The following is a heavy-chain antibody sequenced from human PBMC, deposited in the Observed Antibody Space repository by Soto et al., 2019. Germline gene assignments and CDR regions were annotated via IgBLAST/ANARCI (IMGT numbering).Heavy chain of an antibody. CDR3: ARHVSFSAAAGTNIYDAFDI. CDR2: IYYSGST. D-gene: IGHD6-13*01. J-gene: IGHJ3*02. Sequence: SETLSLTCTVSGGSISSSSYYWGWIRQPPGKGLEWIGSIYYSGSTYYNPSLKSRVTISVDTSKNQFSLKLSSVTAADTAVYYCARHVSFSAAAGTNIYDAFDIWGQGTMVTVSS. CDR1: GGSISSSSYY. V-gene: IGHV4-39*01.